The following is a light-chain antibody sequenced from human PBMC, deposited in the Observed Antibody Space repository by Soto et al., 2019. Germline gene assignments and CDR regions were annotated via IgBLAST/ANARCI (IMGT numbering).Light chain of an antibody. CDR3: KEIPIRPKR. CDR1: QNISTY. Sequence: DIQMTQSPSSLSASVGDRVTISCRASQNISTYLNWYQQKPGKAPKLLIYAASSLQSGVPSRFKGSGWGTIFPLPITSLKPKVCAPYYPKEIPIRPKRFGKGPKGDIK. V-gene: IGKV1-39*01. J-gene: IGKJ1*01. CDR2: AAS.